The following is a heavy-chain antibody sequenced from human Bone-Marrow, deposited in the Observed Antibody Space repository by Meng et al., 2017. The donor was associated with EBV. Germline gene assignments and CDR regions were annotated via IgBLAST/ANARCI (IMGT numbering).Heavy chain of an antibody. D-gene: IGHD6-19*01. V-gene: IGHV4-39*01. J-gene: IGHJ5*01. CDR1: GDSISSFYY. CDR2: VHYTGST. CDR3: ARPFPSWQSPRLDPFGS. Sequence: QLQLRESGPGQVXXXXXLXLTXPXSGDSISSFYYWGWIRQPPGRGLEWIGSVHYTGSTYYSPSLKSRVTVSVDTSKNQFSLRLTSVTAADTAVYYCARPFPSWQSPRLDPFGSWGQGTLVTVSS.